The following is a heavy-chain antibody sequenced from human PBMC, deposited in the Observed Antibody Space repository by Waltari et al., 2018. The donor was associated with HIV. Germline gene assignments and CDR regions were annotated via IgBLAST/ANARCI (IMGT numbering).Heavy chain of an antibody. V-gene: IGHV1-18*01. CDR2: ISAYNGHT. CDR1: GYTFPSYG. J-gene: IGHJ4*02. Sequence: QVQLVQSGAEVKKPGASVKDSCKASGYTFPSYGISWVRQAPGQGLEWMGWISAYNGHTNYAQKLQGRVTMTTDTSTSTAYMDLRSLRSDDTAFYYCARALWSGYYTPYYFDYWGQGTLVTVSS. CDR3: ARALWSGYYTPYYFDY. D-gene: IGHD3-3*01.